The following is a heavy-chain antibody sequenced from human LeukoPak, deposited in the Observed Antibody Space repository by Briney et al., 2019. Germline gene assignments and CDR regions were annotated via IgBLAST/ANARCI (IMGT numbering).Heavy chain of an antibody. Sequence: ASVKVSCKASGYTLTSYGLSWGRQAPGQGLEWMGWISGYNGNTNYAQNLQGRVTMTINTSTSTAYMELRSLRSDDTAVYYCARDPAFRGAQMEYWGQGTLVTVSS. CDR1: GYTLTSYG. J-gene: IGHJ4*02. CDR2: ISGYNGNT. D-gene: IGHD3-10*01. V-gene: IGHV1-18*01. CDR3: ARDPAFRGAQMEY.